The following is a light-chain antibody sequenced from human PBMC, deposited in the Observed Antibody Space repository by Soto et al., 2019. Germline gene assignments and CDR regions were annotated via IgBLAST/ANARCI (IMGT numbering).Light chain of an antibody. Sequence: EIVLTQSPGTLSLSPGERATLSCRASQSVSSSYLAWYHQKPGQAPRLLIYGASSRATGIPDRFSGSGSGTEFTLTINSLQSEDFAVYYCQHRSNWLAFGGGTKVDI. J-gene: IGKJ4*01. V-gene: IGKV3D-20*02. CDR1: QSVSSSY. CDR2: GAS. CDR3: QHRSNWLA.